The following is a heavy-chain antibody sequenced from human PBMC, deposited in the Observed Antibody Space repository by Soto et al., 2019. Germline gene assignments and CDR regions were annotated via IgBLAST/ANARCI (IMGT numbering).Heavy chain of an antibody. CDR1: GFTFDDYA. J-gene: IGHJ4*02. D-gene: IGHD6-19*01. CDR2: IRWNSGSI. V-gene: IGHV3-9*01. Sequence: EVQLVESGGGLVQPGRSLRLSCAASGFTFDDYAMHWVRQAPGKGLEWVSGIRWNSGSIGYADSVKGRFTISRDNAKNSLYLQMNSLRAEATALYYCAKDRGLVLSFYFDYWGQGTLVTVSS. CDR3: AKDRGLVLSFYFDY.